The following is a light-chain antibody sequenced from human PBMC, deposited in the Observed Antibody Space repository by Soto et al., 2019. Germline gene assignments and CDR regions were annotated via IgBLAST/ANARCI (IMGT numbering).Light chain of an antibody. J-gene: IGKJ4*01. V-gene: IGKV3-15*01. CDR1: QSVSYN. Sequence: EIVMTQSPATLSVSPGETATLSCRASQSVSYNLAWYQQKPGQGPRLLIYGAFTRATGIPARFSGSGSGTEFTLTISSLQSEDFALYYCQQYNNWPPLTFGGGNKVEIK. CDR3: QQYNNWPPLT. CDR2: GAF.